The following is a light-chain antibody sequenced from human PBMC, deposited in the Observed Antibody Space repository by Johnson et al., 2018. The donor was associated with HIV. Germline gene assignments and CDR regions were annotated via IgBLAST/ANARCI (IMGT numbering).Light chain of an antibody. CDR1: SSNIGNNF. CDR3: GTWDSSLSAYV. V-gene: IGLV1-51*02. J-gene: IGLJ1*01. Sequence: QSVLTQPPSVSAAPGQKVTISCSGSSSNIGNNFVSWYQQFPGTAPKLLIYENNKRPSGIPDRFSGSKSGTSATLGITGLQTGDEADYYCGTWDSSLSAYVFGPGTKVTVL. CDR2: ENN.